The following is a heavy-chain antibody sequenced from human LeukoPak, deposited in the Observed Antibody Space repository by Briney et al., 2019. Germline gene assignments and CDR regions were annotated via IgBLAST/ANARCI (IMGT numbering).Heavy chain of an antibody. CDR3: ANGNSNSPKDY. CDR1: GFTFSDYA. V-gene: IGHV3-23*01. Sequence: GGSLRLSCAASGFTFSDYAMSWLHRAPGRGLEWVSAISDSGVDTYYADSVKGRFTMSRDNSKSTLYLQMNRLRAEDTAVYYCANGNSNSPKDYWGHGTLVTVSS. CDR2: ISDSGVDT. J-gene: IGHJ4*01. D-gene: IGHD2-2*01.